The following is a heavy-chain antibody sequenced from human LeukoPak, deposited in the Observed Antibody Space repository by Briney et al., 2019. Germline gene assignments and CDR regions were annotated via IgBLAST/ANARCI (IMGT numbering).Heavy chain of an antibody. J-gene: IGHJ4*02. V-gene: IGHV1-2*06. Sequence: ASVKVSCKASGYTFTGYYMHWVRQAPGQGLEWMGRINPNSGGTNYAQKFQGRVTMTRDTSISTAYMELSRLRSDDTAVYYCARLRRSSGWYYFDYWAREPWSPSPQ. CDR1: GYTFTGYY. CDR3: ARLRRSSGWYYFDY. CDR2: INPNSGGT. D-gene: IGHD6-19*01.